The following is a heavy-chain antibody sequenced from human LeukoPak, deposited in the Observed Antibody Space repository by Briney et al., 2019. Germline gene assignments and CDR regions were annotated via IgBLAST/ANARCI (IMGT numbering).Heavy chain of an antibody. J-gene: IGHJ4*02. D-gene: IGHD3-22*01. Sequence: GGSLRLSCEASGFTISNYYMSWVRQAPGKGLEWVSVIFSGGTIYYADAVKGRFTISKDNSKNTLYLQMNSLRAEDTAVYYCAREDYADSSGYYSSGEYWGQGTLVTVSS. CDR1: GFTISNYY. CDR2: IFSGGTI. CDR3: AREDYADSSGYYSSGEY. V-gene: IGHV3-66*01.